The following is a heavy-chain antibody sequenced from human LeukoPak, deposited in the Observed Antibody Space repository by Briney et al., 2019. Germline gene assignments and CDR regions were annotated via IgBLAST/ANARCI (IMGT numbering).Heavy chain of an antibody. Sequence: GRSLRLSCAASGFTFRTYDMHWVRQAPGKGLEWVSLISYAGNDKYYADSVKGRFTVSRDNSKNTLYLQMNSLRADDTAVYYCAKDTLGAIHYWGQGTLVTVSS. CDR2: ISYAGNDK. V-gene: IGHV3-30*18. CDR1: GFTFRTYD. J-gene: IGHJ4*02. D-gene: IGHD2-21*01. CDR3: AKDTLGAIHY.